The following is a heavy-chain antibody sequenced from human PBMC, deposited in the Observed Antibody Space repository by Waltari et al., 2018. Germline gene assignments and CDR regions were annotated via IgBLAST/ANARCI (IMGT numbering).Heavy chain of an antibody. V-gene: IGHV1-46*01. CDR1: GYAFSVYY. CDR2: INPRDGST. D-gene: IGHD2-15*01. CDR3: ARALGYADGF. J-gene: IGHJ4*02. Sequence: QVQLVQSGPEVKKPGASVKVSCKASGYAFSVYYMHWVRQAHGQGLEWVGVINPRDGSTSYAQKFQGSITMTSDTSTNTVYMELRSLRSEDTAVYYCARALGYADGFWGQGTLVTVSS.